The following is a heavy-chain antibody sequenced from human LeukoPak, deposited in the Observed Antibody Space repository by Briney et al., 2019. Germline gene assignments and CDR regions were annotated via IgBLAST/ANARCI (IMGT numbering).Heavy chain of an antibody. CDR1: GGSISSYY. J-gene: IGHJ3*02. Sequence: PSETLSLTCTVSGGSISSYYWNWIRQPPGEGLGWIGYIYYSGTTNYNPSLKSRVSMSVDTSKNQFSLTLSSVTAADTAVYYCASERRTMLHAFDIWGQGTMVTVSS. CDR3: ASERRTMLHAFDI. CDR2: IYYSGTT. D-gene: IGHD3-10*01. V-gene: IGHV4-59*01.